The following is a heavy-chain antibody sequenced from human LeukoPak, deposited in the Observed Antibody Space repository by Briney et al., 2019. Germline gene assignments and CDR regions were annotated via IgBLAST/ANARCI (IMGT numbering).Heavy chain of an antibody. CDR2: ISSSSSYI. D-gene: IGHD3-22*01. Sequence: GGSLRLSCAASGYTFSSYSMNWVRQAPGKGLEWVSSISSSSSYIYYADSVKGRFTISRDNAKNSLYLQMNSLRAEDTAVYYCARDTYDSSGTDYWGQGTLVTVSS. CDR1: GYTFSSYS. J-gene: IGHJ4*02. CDR3: ARDTYDSSGTDY. V-gene: IGHV3-21*01.